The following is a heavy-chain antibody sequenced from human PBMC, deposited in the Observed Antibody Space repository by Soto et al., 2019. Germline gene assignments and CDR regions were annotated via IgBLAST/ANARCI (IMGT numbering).Heavy chain of an antibody. CDR3: ARTIIGTSGYDFYYYYGMDV. CDR2: IIPILGIA. J-gene: IGHJ6*02. CDR1: GGTFSSYT. V-gene: IGHV1-69*02. D-gene: IGHD5-12*01. Sequence: QVQLVQSGAEVKKPGSSVKVSCKASGGTFSSYTISWVRQAPGQGLEWMGRIIPILGIANYAQKFQGRVKITADKSTSTAYMELSSMRSEDTAVYYCARTIIGTSGYDFYYYYGMDVWGQGTTVTVSS.